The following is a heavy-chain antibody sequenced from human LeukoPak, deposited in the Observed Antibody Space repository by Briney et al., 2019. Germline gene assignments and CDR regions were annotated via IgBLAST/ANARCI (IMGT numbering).Heavy chain of an antibody. CDR3: ARGSRARNYYYYMDV. CDR2: INHSGST. Sequence: SSETLSLTCAVYGGSFSGYYWSWIRQPPGKGLEWIGEINHSGSTNYNPSLKSRVTISVDTSKNQFSLKLSSVTAADTAVYYCARGSRARNYYYYMDVWGKGTTVTVSS. CDR1: GGSFSGYY. J-gene: IGHJ6*03. V-gene: IGHV4-34*01.